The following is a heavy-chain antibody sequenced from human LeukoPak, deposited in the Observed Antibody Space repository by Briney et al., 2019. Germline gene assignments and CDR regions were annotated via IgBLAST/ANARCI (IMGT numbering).Heavy chain of an antibody. Sequence: GGSLRLSCAASGFTFSNYWMTWVRQAPGKGPERVAHINQDGSEEHYMDSVKARFTISRDNAKNSLSLQMNSLRAEDTAVYYCVRDGGVSGYDLLDYWGQGTLVTVSS. J-gene: IGHJ4*02. V-gene: IGHV3-7*01. CDR1: GFTFSNYW. CDR3: VRDGGVSGYDLLDY. CDR2: INQDGSEE. D-gene: IGHD5-12*01.